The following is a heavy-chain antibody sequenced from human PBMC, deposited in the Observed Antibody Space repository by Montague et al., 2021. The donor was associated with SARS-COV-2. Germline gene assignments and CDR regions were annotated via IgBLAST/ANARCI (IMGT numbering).Heavy chain of an antibody. V-gene: IGHV2-70*11. CDR2: IDWDDDK. D-gene: IGHD3-9*01. CDR3: ARIRYDILTGYQTLFDY. CDR1: GFSLSNTGVG. J-gene: IGHJ4*02. Sequence: PALVKPTQTLTLTCSFSGFSLSNTGVGVSWIRQPPGKALEWLARIDWDDDKYYSTSLKTRLTISKDTSKNQVVLTMTNMDPVDTATYYCARIRYDILTGYQTLFDYWGQGTLVTVSS.